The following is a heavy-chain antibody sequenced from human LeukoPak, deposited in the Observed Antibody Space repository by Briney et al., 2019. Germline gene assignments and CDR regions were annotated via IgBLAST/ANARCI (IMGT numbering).Heavy chain of an antibody. D-gene: IGHD2-15*01. CDR3: ARVGSRYCSGANCYDGF. Sequence: GTSLRLSCAVSGFAFSSLAMHWVRQAPGKGLEWVAFISYDGNNQYYADSVKGRFTISRDNSKNTLYLQMNNLRAEDTAIYYCARVGSRYCSGANCYDGFWGQGTLVSVSS. CDR1: GFAFSSLA. CDR2: ISYDGNNQ. V-gene: IGHV3-30-3*01. J-gene: IGHJ4*02.